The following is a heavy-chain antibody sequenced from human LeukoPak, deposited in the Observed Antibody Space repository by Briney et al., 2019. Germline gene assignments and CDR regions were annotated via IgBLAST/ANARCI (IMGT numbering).Heavy chain of an antibody. CDR1: GGTFSSYA. CDR3: ARGSRRDGYNTLTHFDY. Sequence: GASVKVSCKASGGTFSSYAISWVRQAPGQGLEWMGGIIPIFGTANYAEKFQGRVTIIADESTSTAYMELSSLRSEDTAVYYCARGSRRDGYNTLTHFDYWGQGTLVTVSS. J-gene: IGHJ4*02. V-gene: IGHV1-69*13. D-gene: IGHD5-24*01. CDR2: IIPIFGTA.